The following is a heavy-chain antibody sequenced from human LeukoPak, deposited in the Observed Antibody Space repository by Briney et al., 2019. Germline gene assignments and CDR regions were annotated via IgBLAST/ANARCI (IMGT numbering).Heavy chain of an antibody. J-gene: IGHJ3*02. CDR2: IYYSGST. Sequence: SETLSLTCTVSGGSIRNYYWSWIRQPPGKGLEWIGYIYYSGSTNYNPSLKSRVTISVDTSKNQFSPKLSSVTAADTAVYYCARIAAAAAGAFDIWGQGTMVTVSS. V-gene: IGHV4-59*01. CDR1: GGSIRNYY. D-gene: IGHD6-13*01. CDR3: ARIAAAAAGAFDI.